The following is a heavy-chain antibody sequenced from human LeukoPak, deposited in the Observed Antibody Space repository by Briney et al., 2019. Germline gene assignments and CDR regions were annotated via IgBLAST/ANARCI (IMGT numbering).Heavy chain of an antibody. Sequence: KSSETLSLACTVYNGSFSGYYWSWIRRPPGKGLEWIGEINHSGSTNYTPSLRSRVTISLDMSTNQFSLKLSSVTAADTAVYFCARGCPVATPNGDYSYYGLDVWGQGTTVTVSS. CDR2: INHSGST. CDR1: NGSFSGYY. D-gene: IGHD4-23*01. J-gene: IGHJ6*02. V-gene: IGHV4-34*01. CDR3: ARGCPVATPNGDYSYYGLDV.